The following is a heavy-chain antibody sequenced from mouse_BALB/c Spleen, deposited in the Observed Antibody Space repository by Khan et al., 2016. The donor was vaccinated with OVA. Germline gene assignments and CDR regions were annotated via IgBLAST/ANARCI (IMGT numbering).Heavy chain of an antibody. D-gene: IGHD2-13*01. V-gene: IGHV5-4*02. J-gene: IGHJ3*01. CDR2: ISDGGTYT. CDR3: TRGDCGDPFAY. Sequence: EVELVESGGGLVKPGGSLKLSCEAFGFTFSDYYMYWVRQTPEKSLEWVATISDGGTYTYYPDSVKGRFTISRDDVQMNLYLRMSSLKSEDTAMYYCTRGDCGDPFAYWGQGTLVTGSA. CDR1: GFTFSDYY.